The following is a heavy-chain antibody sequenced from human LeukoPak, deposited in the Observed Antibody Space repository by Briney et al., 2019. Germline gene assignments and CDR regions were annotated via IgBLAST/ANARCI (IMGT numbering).Heavy chain of an antibody. D-gene: IGHD3-22*01. Sequence: GGSLRLSCAASGFTFSNYGMHWVRQAPGKGLEWVAVISYTGSNEYYPDSVKGRFTISRDNSKNTLYLQMNSLRAEDTAVYYCAKGHYDSSGYYFDYWGQGTLVTVSS. CDR2: ISYTGSNE. CDR3: AKGHYDSSGYYFDY. V-gene: IGHV3-30*18. J-gene: IGHJ4*02. CDR1: GFTFSNYG.